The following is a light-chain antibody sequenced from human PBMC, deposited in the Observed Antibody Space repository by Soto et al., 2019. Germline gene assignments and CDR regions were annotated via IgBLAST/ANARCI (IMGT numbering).Light chain of an antibody. CDR3: LRDRSYPWR. CDR1: QGIRND. Sequence: AIKMTQSPSSLSASVGDRVTISCRASQGIRNDLGWYQQKPGKAPKLLIYAASNLHSGVPSRFSGSGSVALFTLTISSLQPEDFATDDFLRDRSYPWRFGEGTKVEIK. V-gene: IGKV1-6*01. J-gene: IGKJ1*01. CDR2: AAS.